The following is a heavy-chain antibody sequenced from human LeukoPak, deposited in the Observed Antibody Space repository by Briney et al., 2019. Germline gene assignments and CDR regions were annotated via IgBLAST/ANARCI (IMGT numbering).Heavy chain of an antibody. V-gene: IGHV3-21*01. J-gene: IGHJ5*02. CDR2: ISSSSSYI. Sequence: PGGSLRLSRTASGFTFSSYSMNWVRQAPGKGLEWVSSISSSSSYIYYADSEKGRFTISRDNAKNSLYLQMNSLRAEDTAVYYCASYERITMVRGVIPLPGNWFDPWGQGTLVTVSS. CDR3: ASYERITMVRGVIPLPGNWFDP. CDR1: GFTFSSYS. D-gene: IGHD3-10*01.